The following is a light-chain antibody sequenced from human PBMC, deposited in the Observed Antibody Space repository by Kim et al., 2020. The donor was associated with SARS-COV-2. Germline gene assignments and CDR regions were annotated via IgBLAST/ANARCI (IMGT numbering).Light chain of an antibody. J-gene: IGLJ3*02. Sequence: QSVLTQPPSASGTPGQRVTISCSGSSSNIGGNTVNWYQQLPGTAPKILIYSNNQQPSGVPDRFSGSKSGTSASLAISALQSEDEADDYCAACDDSLSSPVFGGGTQLTVL. CDR2: SNN. CDR1: SSNIGGNT. V-gene: IGLV1-44*01. CDR3: AACDDSLSSPV.